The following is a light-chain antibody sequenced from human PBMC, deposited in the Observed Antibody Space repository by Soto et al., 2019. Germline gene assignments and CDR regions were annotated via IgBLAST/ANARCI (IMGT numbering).Light chain of an antibody. CDR3: MQALQTPPA. V-gene: IGKV2-28*01. J-gene: IGKJ1*01. Sequence: DIVMTQSPLSLPVTPGEPASISCRSSQSLLHSNGYNYLDWYLQKPGQSPQLLIYLGSNRASGVPDRFSGSGSGTDFTLKISRVEAEDLGVYYCMQALQTPPALGKGTKVEIK. CDR1: QSLLHSNGYNY. CDR2: LGS.